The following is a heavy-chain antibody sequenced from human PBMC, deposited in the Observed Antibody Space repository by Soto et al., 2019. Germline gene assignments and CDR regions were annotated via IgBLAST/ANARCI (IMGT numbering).Heavy chain of an antibody. J-gene: IGHJ3*02. CDR1: GYTFTGYY. Sequence: ASVKVSCKASGYTFTGYYMHWVRQAPGQGLEWMGWINPNSGGTNYAQKFQGRVTMTRDTSISTAYMELSRLRSDDTAVYYCARATYYYDSSGYYPPLPNAFDIWGLGAMVTVSS. D-gene: IGHD3-22*01. CDR3: ARATYYYDSSGYYPPLPNAFDI. V-gene: IGHV1-2*02. CDR2: INPNSGGT.